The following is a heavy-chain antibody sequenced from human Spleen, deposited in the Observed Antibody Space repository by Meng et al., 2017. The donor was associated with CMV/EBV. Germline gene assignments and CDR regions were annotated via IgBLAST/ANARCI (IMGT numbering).Heavy chain of an antibody. Sequence: CAVYGGSPNGYYWSWIRQPPGKGLEWIGEINYSGTTKYNPSLKSRVTISLNSSKNQFSLNLKSVTAADTAVYYCARAYCSSTNCPEAYWGQGTLVTVSS. V-gene: IGHV4-34*01. CDR3: ARAYCSSTNCPEAY. J-gene: IGHJ4*02. D-gene: IGHD2-2*01. CDR1: GGSPNGYY. CDR2: INYSGTT.